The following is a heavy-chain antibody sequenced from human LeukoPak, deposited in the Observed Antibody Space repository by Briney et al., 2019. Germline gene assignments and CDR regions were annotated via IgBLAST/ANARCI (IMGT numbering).Heavy chain of an antibody. J-gene: IGHJ6*03. Sequence: SGTLSLTCAVSGGSISSSNWWSWVRQPPGKGLEWIGEIFHSESTNYNPSLKSRVTMSVDKSENQFSLRLSSVTAADTAVYYCARDRKYSSSSPPLLYYYYMDVWGNGTTVTVSS. CDR2: IFHSEST. CDR3: ARDRKYSSSSPPLLYYYYMDV. D-gene: IGHD6-6*01. V-gene: IGHV4-4*02. CDR1: GGSISSSNW.